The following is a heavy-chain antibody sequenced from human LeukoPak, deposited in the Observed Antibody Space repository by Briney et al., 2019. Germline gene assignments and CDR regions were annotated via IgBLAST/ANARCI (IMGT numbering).Heavy chain of an antibody. D-gene: IGHD3-16*01. V-gene: IGHV4-59*01. J-gene: IGHJ3*02. Sequence: SETLSLTCTVSGGSISTYYWNWIRQPPGGGLEWIGYIHYRGTTNYNPSLKSRATISVDTSRSQFSLNLRSVSAADTAVYYCARQSVALGAFNIWGQGTVVTVSS. CDR3: ARQSVALGAFNI. CDR1: GGSISTYY. CDR2: IHYRGTT.